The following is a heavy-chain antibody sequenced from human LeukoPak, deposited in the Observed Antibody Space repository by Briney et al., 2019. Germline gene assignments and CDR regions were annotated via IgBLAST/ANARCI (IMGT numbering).Heavy chain of an antibody. V-gene: IGHV3-66*01. CDR3: ARDVRGYYFDY. D-gene: IGHD3-10*02. Sequence: PGGSLRLSCAASGFTLSRNYMSWVRQAPGKGVEWVSVIYSGGSTNYTDSVKDRFTISINYSNNTLYLQMNSLRAEDTAVYYCARDVRGYYFDYWGQGTLVTVSS. CDR2: IYSGGST. CDR1: GFTLSRNY. J-gene: IGHJ4*02.